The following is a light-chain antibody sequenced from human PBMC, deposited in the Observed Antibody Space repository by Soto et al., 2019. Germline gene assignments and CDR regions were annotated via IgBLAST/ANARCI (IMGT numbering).Light chain of an antibody. V-gene: IGKV1-9*01. Sequence: DIQLTQSPSFLSASVGDTVTITCRASQGMSTYLAWYQQKPGKVPKLLIRSASTFQSGVPPRFSGGGSGTEFTLTISTLLPDDAGIYYCQQLNGYQLAFGGGTNVEIK. CDR1: QGMSTY. CDR2: SAS. CDR3: QQLNGYQLA. J-gene: IGKJ4*01.